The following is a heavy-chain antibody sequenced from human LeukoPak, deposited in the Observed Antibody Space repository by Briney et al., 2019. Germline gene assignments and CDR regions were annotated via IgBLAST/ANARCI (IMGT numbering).Heavy chain of an antibody. Sequence: ASVKVSCKASAYTFTSYGITWVRQAPGQGLEWMGWISAYNGNTNYAQKLQGRVTMTTDTSTSTVYMELRSLTSDDTAVYYCAREYCSDGSCYSPDYWGQGTLVTVSS. D-gene: IGHD2-15*01. CDR1: AYTFTSYG. CDR2: ISAYNGNT. CDR3: AREYCSDGSCYSPDY. J-gene: IGHJ4*02. V-gene: IGHV1-18*01.